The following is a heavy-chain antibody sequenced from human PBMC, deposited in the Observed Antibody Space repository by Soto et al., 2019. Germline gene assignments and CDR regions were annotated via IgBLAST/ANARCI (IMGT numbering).Heavy chain of an antibody. Sequence: SLSLSCAASGFPFSIYAVAWIRQTPGKGLEWVSVIGAGSDGIQYVDSVKGRFSISRDNSKNTLYLHMNSLRAEDTAIYYCAKYSTSGPSRFFDLWGQGTLVTVSS. CDR1: GFPFSIYA. V-gene: IGHV3-23*01. J-gene: IGHJ4*02. CDR2: IGAGSDGI. CDR3: AKYSTSGPSRFFDL. D-gene: IGHD5-12*01.